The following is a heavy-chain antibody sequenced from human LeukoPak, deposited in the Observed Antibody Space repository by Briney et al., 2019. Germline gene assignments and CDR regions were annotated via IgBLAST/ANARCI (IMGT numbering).Heavy chain of an antibody. Sequence: PARSLRLSCAASGFAFNTYAMHWFRQAPGKALEWGTVISYDGNTIHYADSVKGRFTISRDNSKNTLYLQMDSLRPEDTAIYYCARSGGLPKFDWWGQGTLVTVSS. V-gene: IGHV3-30-3*01. CDR2: ISYDGNTI. CDR1: GFAFNTYA. CDR3: ARSGGLPKFDW. J-gene: IGHJ4*02.